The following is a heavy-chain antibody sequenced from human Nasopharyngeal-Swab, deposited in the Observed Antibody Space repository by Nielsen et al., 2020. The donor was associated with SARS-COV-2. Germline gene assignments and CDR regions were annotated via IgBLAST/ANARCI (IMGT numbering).Heavy chain of an antibody. D-gene: IGHD3-10*01. Sequence: GGSLRLSCAASGFTVNTNYMTWVRQAQGKGLEWVSVIYSSGITHYADSVKGRFTISRDNSKNTLYLQMNSLRAEDTAVYYCASSVRSDDSGPYDYWGQGTQVTVSS. CDR3: ASSVRSDDSGPYDY. J-gene: IGHJ4*02. V-gene: IGHV3-66*01. CDR2: IYSSGIT. CDR1: GFTVNTNY.